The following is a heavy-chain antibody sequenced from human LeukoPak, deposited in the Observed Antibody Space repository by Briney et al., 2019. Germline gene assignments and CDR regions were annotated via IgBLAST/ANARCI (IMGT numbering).Heavy chain of an antibody. CDR2: IKQDGSEK. Sequence: GGSLRLSCAASGFTFSSYWMSWARQAPGKGLEWVANIKQDGSEKYYVDSVKGRFTISRDNAKNSLYLQMNSLRVEDTAVYYCARDMIRGVVNNWGQGALVTVSS. CDR1: GFTFSSYW. D-gene: IGHD3-10*01. J-gene: IGHJ4*02. V-gene: IGHV3-7*01. CDR3: ARDMIRGVVNN.